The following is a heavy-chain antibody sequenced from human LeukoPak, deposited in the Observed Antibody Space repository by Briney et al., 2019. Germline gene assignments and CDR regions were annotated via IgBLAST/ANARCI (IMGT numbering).Heavy chain of an antibody. CDR3: ARATVATFYYMDV. CDR2: INPNSGGT. Sequence: GASVKVSCKASGYTFTGYYMHWVLQAPGQGLEWMGWINPNSGGTNYAQKFQGRVTMTRDTSISTAYMELSRLRSDDTAVYYCARATVATFYYMDVWGKGTTVTVSS. V-gene: IGHV1-2*02. CDR1: GYTFTGYY. D-gene: IGHD1/OR15-1a*01. J-gene: IGHJ6*03.